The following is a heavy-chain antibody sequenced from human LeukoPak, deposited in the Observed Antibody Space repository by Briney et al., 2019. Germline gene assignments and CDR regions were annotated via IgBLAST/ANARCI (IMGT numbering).Heavy chain of an antibody. J-gene: IGHJ4*02. Sequence: SETLSLTCTVSGGSISSYYWSWIRQPPGKGLEWIGYIYYSGSTNYNPSLKSRVTISVDTSKNQFSLKLSSVTAADTAVYYCARADSSSWYRYWGQGTLVTVSS. V-gene: IGHV4-59*08. CDR2: IYYSGST. CDR1: GGSISSYY. CDR3: ARADSSSWYRY. D-gene: IGHD6-13*01.